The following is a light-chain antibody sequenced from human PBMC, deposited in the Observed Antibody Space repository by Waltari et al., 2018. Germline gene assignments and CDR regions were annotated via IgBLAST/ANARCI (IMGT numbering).Light chain of an antibody. CDR2: DVS. Sequence: QSALTQPASVSGSPGQSITISRTGTSTDVGAYNHVSWYQQHPGKVPKLLIFDVSNRPSGVSNRFSGSKSGNTASLTISGLQAEDESDYYCCSFTSRSTWVFGGGTKLTVL. CDR1: STDVGAYNH. V-gene: IGLV2-14*03. CDR3: CSFTSRSTWV. J-gene: IGLJ3*02.